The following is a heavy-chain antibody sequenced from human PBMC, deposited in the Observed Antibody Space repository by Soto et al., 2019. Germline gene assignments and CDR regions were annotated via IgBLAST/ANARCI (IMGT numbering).Heavy chain of an antibody. J-gene: IGHJ4*02. CDR2: IYYRGST. D-gene: IGHD3-22*01. CDR3: ARLNYYDSTGYFDY. Sequence: SETLSLTCTVSGGSISSGDYYWSWIRQPPGRGLEWIGYIYYRGSTNYNPSLKSRVTISVDTSKNRFSLKLSSVTAADTAVYYCARLNYYDSTGYFDYWGQGTLVTVSS. V-gene: IGHV4-61*08. CDR1: GGSISSGDYY.